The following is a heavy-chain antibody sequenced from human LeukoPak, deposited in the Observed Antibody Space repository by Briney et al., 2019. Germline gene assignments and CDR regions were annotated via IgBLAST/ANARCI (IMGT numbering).Heavy chain of an antibody. CDR3: ARGKGTYYCDSSSYSARTYYYMDV. J-gene: IGHJ6*03. CDR2: IYHSGST. Sequence: SETLSLTCTVSGGSISSTSYYWGWLRQPPGKGLEWIGRIYHSGSTSYNPSLQSQVTISVDTSKNQFSLKLSAVTAADTDVYYCARGKGTYYCDSSSYSARTYYYMDVWGKGTTVTVSS. CDR1: GGSISSTSYY. D-gene: IGHD3-22*01. V-gene: IGHV4-39*07.